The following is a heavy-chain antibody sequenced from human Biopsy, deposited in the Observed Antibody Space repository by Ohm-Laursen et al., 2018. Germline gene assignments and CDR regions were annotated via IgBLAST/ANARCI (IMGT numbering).Heavy chain of an antibody. Sequence: ASVKVSCKASGYNFGNYYINWVRKVPGQGLEWLGVVSPVAEATMYAQKFQDRITLTRDASTNTVYMDLTSLTSEDTAVYYCARESPLRLGVCGAIRCFKEVFGMDVWGQGTTVIVPS. D-gene: IGHD2-21*01. V-gene: IGHV1-46*01. CDR1: GYNFGNYY. J-gene: IGHJ6*02. CDR2: VSPVAEAT. CDR3: ARESPLRLGVCGAIRCFKEVFGMDV.